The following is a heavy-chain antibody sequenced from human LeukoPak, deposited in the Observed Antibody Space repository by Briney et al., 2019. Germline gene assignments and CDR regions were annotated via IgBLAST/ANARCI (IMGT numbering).Heavy chain of an antibody. V-gene: IGHV4-34*01. J-gene: IGHJ5*02. CDR2: INHSGST. D-gene: IGHD6-19*01. CDR1: GVSFSGYY. Sequence: PSETLSLTCAVYGVSFSGYYWSWLRQPPGKGLEWIGEINHSGSTNYNPSLKSRVTISVEKSKNQISQKQSSVTAADTAVYYCARHVRKRGIAVAGTPGWFDPWGQGTLVTVSS. CDR3: ARHVRKRGIAVAGTPGWFDP.